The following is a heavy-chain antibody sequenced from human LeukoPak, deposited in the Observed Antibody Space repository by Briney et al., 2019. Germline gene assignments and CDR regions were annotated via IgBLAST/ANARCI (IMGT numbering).Heavy chain of an antibody. Sequence: GASVKVSCKASGYSFTDYYIQWVRQAPGQGLEWMSWINPNSGATNYAQKCQGRVTMTRDTSITTAYMELSRLRSDDTAIYYCARDLPYSTSPSQFDYWGQGTLVTVSS. D-gene: IGHD6-13*01. V-gene: IGHV1-2*02. CDR1: GYSFTDYY. J-gene: IGHJ4*02. CDR2: INPNSGAT. CDR3: ARDLPYSTSPSQFDY.